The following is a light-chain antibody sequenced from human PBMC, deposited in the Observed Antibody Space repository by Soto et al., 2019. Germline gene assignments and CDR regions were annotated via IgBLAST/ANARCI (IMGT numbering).Light chain of an antibody. Sequence: QSELTQPASGSGFPGQSSSISCTRTSSDVGGYNSVSWYQQHPGKAPKLILYDVTDRPSGVSYRFSGSKSGNTASLTISGLQAADEADYFCSSFTSSMTNVFGSGTKVTVL. CDR3: SSFTSSMTNV. J-gene: IGLJ1*01. CDR1: SSDVGGYNS. CDR2: DVT. V-gene: IGLV2-14*01.